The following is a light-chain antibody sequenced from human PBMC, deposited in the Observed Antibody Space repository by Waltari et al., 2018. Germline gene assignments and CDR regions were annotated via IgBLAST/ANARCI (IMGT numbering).Light chain of an antibody. CDR2: EAS. J-gene: IGKJ4*01. V-gene: IGKV1-5*03. CDR1: QSISKW. CDR3: QQYNSYSLLT. Sequence: IRMPQSPSPLSASAGDSVIIPCLASQSISKWLAWYQQKPVKAPKLLIYEASTLQSGVPSRFSGTGSGTDFTLTFSSLQPDDFATYYCQQYNSYSLLTFGGGTKVEIK.